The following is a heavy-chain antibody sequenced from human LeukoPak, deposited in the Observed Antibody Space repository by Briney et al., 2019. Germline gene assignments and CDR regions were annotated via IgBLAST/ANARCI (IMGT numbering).Heavy chain of an antibody. J-gene: IGHJ3*02. D-gene: IGHD2-2*01. CDR2: INPSGGST. CDR1: GYTFTSYY. Sequence: ASVKVSCKASGYTFTSYYMHWVRQAPGQGLEWMGIINPSGGSTSYAQKFQGRVTMTGDTSTSTVYMELSSLRSEDTAVYYCAREPPSCSSTSCYLHDAFDIWGQGTMVTVSS. CDR3: AREPPSCSSTSCYLHDAFDI. V-gene: IGHV1-46*01.